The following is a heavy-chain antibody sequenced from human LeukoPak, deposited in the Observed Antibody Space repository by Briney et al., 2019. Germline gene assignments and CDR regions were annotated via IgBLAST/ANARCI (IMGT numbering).Heavy chain of an antibody. D-gene: IGHD3-16*01. V-gene: IGHV3-23*01. CDR2: ISGSGAST. J-gene: IGHJ4*02. Sequence: PGGSLRLSCAASGFTFRNYWMGWVRQAPGKGLEWVSGISGSGASTYYADSVKGRFTISRDNSKNTLYLRMNSLRAEDTAVYYCAKLIWGSDIGDYWGRGTLVTVSS. CDR1: GFTFRNYW. CDR3: AKLIWGSDIGDY.